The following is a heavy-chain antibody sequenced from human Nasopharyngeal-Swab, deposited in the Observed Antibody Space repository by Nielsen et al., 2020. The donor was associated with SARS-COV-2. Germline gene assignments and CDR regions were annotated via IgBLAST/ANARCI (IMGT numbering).Heavy chain of an antibody. D-gene: IGHD6-13*01. CDR1: GFTFSSYA. CDR2: ISYDGSNK. Sequence: GESLKISCAASGFTFSSYAMHWVRQAPGKGLEWVAVISYDGSNKYYADSVKGRFTISRDNSKNTLYLQMNSLRAEDTAVYYCARVGSSSWYGVDYWGQGTLVTVSS. V-gene: IGHV3-30-3*01. J-gene: IGHJ4*02. CDR3: ARVGSSSWYGVDY.